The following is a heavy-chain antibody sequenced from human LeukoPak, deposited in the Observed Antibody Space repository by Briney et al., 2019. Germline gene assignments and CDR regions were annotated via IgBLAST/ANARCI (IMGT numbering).Heavy chain of an antibody. CDR2: ISGSGGST. D-gene: IGHD5-12*01. J-gene: IGHJ6*02. CDR3: AKGYVSHYYYGMDV. Sequence: PGGSLRLSCAASGFTFSRYVMSWVRQAPGEGLEWVSGISGSGGSTYYADSVKGRFTISRDNSKNTLYLQMSSLRAEDTATYYCAKGYVSHYYYGMDVWGQGTTATVSS. CDR1: GFTFSRYV. V-gene: IGHV3-23*01.